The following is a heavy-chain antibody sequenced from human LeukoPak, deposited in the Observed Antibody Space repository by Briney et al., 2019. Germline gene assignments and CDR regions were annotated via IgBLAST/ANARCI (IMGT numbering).Heavy chain of an antibody. J-gene: IGHJ4*02. CDR2: ISGSGVTT. V-gene: IGHV3-23*01. CDR3: ARDLHVTSQSSPGY. D-gene: IGHD2-21*02. CDR1: GFTFSSYA. Sequence: GGSLRLSCAASGFTFSSYAMSWVRQAPGKGLEWVSGISGSGVTTYYADSVEGRFTISRDNSKNTLYLQMNSVRAEDTAIYYCARDLHVTSQSSPGYWGQGTLVTASS.